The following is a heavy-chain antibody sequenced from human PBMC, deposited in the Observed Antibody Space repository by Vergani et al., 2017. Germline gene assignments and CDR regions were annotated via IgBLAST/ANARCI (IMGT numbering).Heavy chain of an antibody. CDR1: GFSFSSHA. V-gene: IGHV3-30*18. CDR3: AKAGAVTSGILQYNFGMDV. D-gene: IGHD3-10*01. J-gene: IGHJ6*04. CDR2: IPNDGSKK. Sequence: QVQLAESGGGRVQPGRSLRLSCAASGFSFSSHAIHWVRQAPGKGLEWVAVIPNDGSKKYYADSVKGRFTISRDNSKNTLDLQMNSLRTQDTAVYYCAKAGAVTSGILQYNFGMDVWGKGTTVTVSA.